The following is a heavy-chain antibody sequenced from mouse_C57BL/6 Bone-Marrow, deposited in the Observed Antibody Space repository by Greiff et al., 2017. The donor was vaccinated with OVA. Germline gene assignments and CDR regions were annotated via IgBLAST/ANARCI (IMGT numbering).Heavy chain of an antibody. J-gene: IGHJ3*01. CDR1: GFSLTSYG. CDR3: AKRDHDYDDGFAY. D-gene: IGHD2-4*01. V-gene: IGHV2-5*01. Sequence: QVQLQQSGPGLVQPSQSLSITCTVSGFSLTSYGVHWVRQSPGKGLEWLGVIWRGGSTDYNAAFMSRLSITKDNSKSQVFFKMNSLQADDTAIYYCAKRDHDYDDGFAYWGQGTLVTVSA. CDR2: IWRGGST.